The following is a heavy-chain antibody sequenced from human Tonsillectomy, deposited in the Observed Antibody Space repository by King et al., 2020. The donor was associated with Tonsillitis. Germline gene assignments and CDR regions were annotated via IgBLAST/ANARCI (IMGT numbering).Heavy chain of an antibody. CDR2: MRTSGST. CDR1: GDSISSYY. CDR3: ARDESSAWYDEFDG. J-gene: IGHJ4*02. D-gene: IGHD6-13*01. Sequence: VQLQESGPGLVKPSETLSLTCTVSGDSISSYYWSWIRQPAGKGLEWIGRMRTSGSTHYNPSLKSRVTMSLDTSKNQFSLKLSSVTAADTAVYYCARDESSAWYDEFDGWGQGTLVTVSS. V-gene: IGHV4-4*07.